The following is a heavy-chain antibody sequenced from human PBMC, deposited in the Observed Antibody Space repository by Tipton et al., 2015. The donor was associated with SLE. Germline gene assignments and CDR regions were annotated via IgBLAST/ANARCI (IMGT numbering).Heavy chain of an antibody. D-gene: IGHD1-26*01. J-gene: IGHJ4*02. CDR3: ARGGSWVY. V-gene: IGHV3-69-1*01. Sequence: GSLRLSCAASGFTFSSYTMSWVRQSPGKGLEWVSFISSSGYIFYADSMRGRFTISRDNAKNSLYLQMNSLRAEDTAVYYCARGGSWVYWGQGTLVTVSS. CDR1: GFTFSSYT. CDR2: ISSSGYI.